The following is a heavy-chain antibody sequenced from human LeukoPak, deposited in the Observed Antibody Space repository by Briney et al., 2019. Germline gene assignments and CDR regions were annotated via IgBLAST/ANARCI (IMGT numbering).Heavy chain of an antibody. V-gene: IGHV4-34*01. CDR1: GGSFSGYY. Sequence: PSETLSLTCAVYGGSFSGYYWSWIRQPPGKGLEWIGEINHSGSTNYNPSLKSRVTISVDTSKNQFSLKLSSVTAADTAVYYCARRITISGVVIHNWFDPWGQGTLVTVSS. J-gene: IGHJ5*02. CDR2: INHSGST. D-gene: IGHD3-3*01. CDR3: ARRITISGVVIHNWFDP.